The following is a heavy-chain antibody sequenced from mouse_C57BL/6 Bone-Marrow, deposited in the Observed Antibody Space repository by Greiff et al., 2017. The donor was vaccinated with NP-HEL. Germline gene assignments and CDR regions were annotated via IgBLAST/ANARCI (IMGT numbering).Heavy chain of an antibody. J-gene: IGHJ4*01. V-gene: IGHV1-9*01. CDR1: GYTFTGYW. CDR3: ARPIYYDYYAMDY. CDR2: ILPGSGST. Sequence: QVQLQQPGTELVKPGASVKLSCKATGYTFTGYWIEWVKQRPGHGLEWIGEILPGSGSTNYNEKFKGKATFTADTSSNTAYMQLSSLTTEDSAIYYCARPIYYDYYAMDYWGQGTSVTVSS. D-gene: IGHD2-1*01.